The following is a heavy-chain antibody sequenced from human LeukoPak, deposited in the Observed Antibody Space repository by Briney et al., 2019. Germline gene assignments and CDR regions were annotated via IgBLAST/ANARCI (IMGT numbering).Heavy chain of an antibody. CDR1: GFTFSSYA. Sequence: PGGSLRLSCAASGFTFSSYAMHWVRQAPGKGLEWVAVISYDGSNKYYADSVKGRFTISSDNSKNTLYLQMNSLRAEDTAVYYCARAGNFDYWGQGTLVTVSS. V-gene: IGHV3-30-3*01. J-gene: IGHJ4*02. CDR2: ISYDGSNK. D-gene: IGHD1-26*01. CDR3: ARAGNFDY.